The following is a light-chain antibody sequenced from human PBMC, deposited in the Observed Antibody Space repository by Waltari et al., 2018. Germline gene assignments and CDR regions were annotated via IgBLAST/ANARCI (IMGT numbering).Light chain of an antibody. Sequence: CRASQSISNLLAWYQQKPGKAPKLLIYKASTLESVVPSRFSGSGSGTEFTLTISILQPDDFATYYCQQYNSYSLLTFGGGTKVEIK. CDR3: QQYNSYSLLT. J-gene: IGKJ4*01. CDR1: QSISNL. CDR2: KAS. V-gene: IGKV1-5*03.